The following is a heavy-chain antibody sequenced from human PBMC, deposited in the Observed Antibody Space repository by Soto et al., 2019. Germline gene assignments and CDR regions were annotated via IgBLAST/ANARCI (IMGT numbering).Heavy chain of an antibody. D-gene: IGHD2-2*01. CDR2: INTGDSDT. CDR1: GYSFTSYC. J-gene: IGHJ5*02. CDR3: ARRSTSYYGCFWFDP. V-gene: IGHV5-51*01. Sequence: GEVLKISCTGSGYSFTSYCMGWVRQMPGRGLEWMGIINTGDSDTRYSPSFQGQVTISADKSINTPYLQWSSLKASDTAMYYCARRSTSYYGCFWFDPWGQGTLVTVSS.